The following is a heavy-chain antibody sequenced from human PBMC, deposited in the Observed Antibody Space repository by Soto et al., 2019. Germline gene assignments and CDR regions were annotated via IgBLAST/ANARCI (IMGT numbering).Heavy chain of an antibody. J-gene: IGHJ6*03. D-gene: IGHD6-6*01. CDR3: ARVPQLVRYFYYYMDV. Sequence: QVQLLQSGAEVKKPGASVKVSCKASGYTFTNYGITWVRQAPGQGLEWMGWISAYNGNTHYTQRLQGRVTMTTDTSTSTAYMELRGLRSDDTAVYYCARVPQLVRYFYYYMDVWGKGTTVTVSS. CDR1: GYTFTNYG. V-gene: IGHV1-18*01. CDR2: ISAYNGNT.